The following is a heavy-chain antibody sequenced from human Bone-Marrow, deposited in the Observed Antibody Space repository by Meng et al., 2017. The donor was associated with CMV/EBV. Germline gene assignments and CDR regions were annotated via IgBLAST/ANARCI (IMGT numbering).Heavy chain of an antibody. J-gene: IGHJ4*02. Sequence: GGSLRLSCAASGFTFSSYSMNWVRQAPGKGLEWVSSISSSSYIYYADSVKGRFTISRDNAKNSLYLQMNSLRAEDTAVYYCARDPEYSSFGYWGQGTLVTVSS. CDR1: GFTFSSYS. CDR3: ARDPEYSSFGY. V-gene: IGHV3-21*01. CDR2: ISSSSYI. D-gene: IGHD6-6*01.